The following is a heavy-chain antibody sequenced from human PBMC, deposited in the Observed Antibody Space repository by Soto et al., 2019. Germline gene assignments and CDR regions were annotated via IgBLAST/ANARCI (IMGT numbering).Heavy chain of an antibody. CDR3: ASALYGDQNWYGMGV. CDR1: GFSLSATGVG. V-gene: IGHV2-5*02. CDR2: IYWDDDK. J-gene: IGHJ6*02. D-gene: IGHD2-8*01. Sequence: QITLKESGPTLVKPTQTLTLTCTFSGFSLSATGVGVGWIRQPPGEALEWLSLIYWDDDKRYSPSLKSRLTITKATPKNPVVLTMARMDPVDAATYSCASALYGDQNWYGMGVWGQGTTVTVSS.